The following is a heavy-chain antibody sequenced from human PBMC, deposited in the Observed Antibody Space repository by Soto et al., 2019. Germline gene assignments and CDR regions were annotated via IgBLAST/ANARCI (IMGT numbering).Heavy chain of an antibody. V-gene: IGHV4-39*01. CDR2: MFHSGRT. J-gene: IGHJ4*02. CDR1: GGSISSGVYY. D-gene: IGHD3-10*01. Sequence: QLQLQESGPGLVKPSETLSLTCSVSGGSISSGVYYWGWIRQPPGKGLEWIGSMFHSGRTYQNPSLKSRVIISVDTSTNQFSRKLRSVTAADTAVYFCARHNYASGFFDYWGRGTLVTVSS. CDR3: ARHNYASGFFDY.